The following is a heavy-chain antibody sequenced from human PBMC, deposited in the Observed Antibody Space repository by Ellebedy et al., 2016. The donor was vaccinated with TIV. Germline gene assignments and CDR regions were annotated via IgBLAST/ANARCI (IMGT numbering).Heavy chain of an antibody. CDR3: ARGEFIVLVPEFPNYAFDV. CDR2: ICGCGGST. Sequence: GESLKISXAASGFTFMNYAMTRVRQAPGHGPEWVAAICGCGGSTVYADPMEGRFTIYRDNSKSTLFLQMNSLRADDTALYYCARGEFIVLVPEFPNYAFDVWGQGTMFAVSS. D-gene: IGHD2-2*01. J-gene: IGHJ3*01. CDR1: GFTFMNYA. V-gene: IGHV3-23*01.